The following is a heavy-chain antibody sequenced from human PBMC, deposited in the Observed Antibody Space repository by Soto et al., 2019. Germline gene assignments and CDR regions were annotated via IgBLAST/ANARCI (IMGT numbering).Heavy chain of an antibody. CDR3: ARRRSTMVRGVITSPHFDY. D-gene: IGHD3-10*01. CDR1: GGSISSSSYY. J-gene: IGHJ4*02. Sequence: SETLSLTCTVSGGSISSSSYYWGWIRQPPGKGLEWIGSIYYSGSTYYNPSLKSRVTISVDTSKDQFSLRLSSVTAADTAVYYCARRRSTMVRGVITSPHFDYWGQGTLVAVSS. V-gene: IGHV4-39*01. CDR2: IYYSGST.